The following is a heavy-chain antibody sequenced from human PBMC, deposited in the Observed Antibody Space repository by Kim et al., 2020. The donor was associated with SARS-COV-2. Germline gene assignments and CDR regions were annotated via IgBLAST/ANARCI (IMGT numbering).Heavy chain of an antibody. V-gene: IGHV4-31*03. CDR3: ARGAVVRGVYYYYYGMDV. D-gene: IGHD3-10*01. J-gene: IGHJ6*02. CDR2: IYYSGST. CDR1: GGSISSGGYY. Sequence: SETLSLTCTVSGGSISSGGYYWSWIRQHPGKGLEWIGYIYYSGSTYYNPSLKSRVTISVDTSKNQFSLKLSSVTAADTAVYYCARGAVVRGVYYYYYGMDVWGQGTTVTVSS.